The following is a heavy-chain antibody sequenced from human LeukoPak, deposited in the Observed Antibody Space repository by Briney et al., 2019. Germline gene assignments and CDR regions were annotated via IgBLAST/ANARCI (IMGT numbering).Heavy chain of an antibody. CDR2: IYTSGST. V-gene: IGHV4-4*07. CDR1: GGSISSYY. J-gene: IGHJ5*02. D-gene: IGHD2-15*01. Sequence: SETLSLTCTVSGGSISSYYWSWIRQPAGKGLEWIGRIYTSGSTNYNPSLKSRVTISVDKSKNQFSLKLSSVTAADTAVYYCARDQYCSGGSCYSGWCDPGGQGTLVTVSS. CDR3: ARDQYCSGGSCYSGWCDP.